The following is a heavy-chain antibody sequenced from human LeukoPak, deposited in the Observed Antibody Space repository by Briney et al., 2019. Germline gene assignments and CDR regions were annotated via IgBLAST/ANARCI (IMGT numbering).Heavy chain of an antibody. CDR3: ARDPYSSGWSPLFDY. CDR1: GFTFSSYA. V-gene: IGHV3-30-3*01. J-gene: IGHJ4*02. Sequence: GGSLKLSCAASGFTFSSYAMHWVRQAPGKGLEWVAVISYDGSNKYYADSVKGRFTISRDNSKNTLYLQMNSLRAEDTAVYYCARDPYSSGWSPLFDYWGQGTLVTVSS. D-gene: IGHD6-19*01. CDR2: ISYDGSNK.